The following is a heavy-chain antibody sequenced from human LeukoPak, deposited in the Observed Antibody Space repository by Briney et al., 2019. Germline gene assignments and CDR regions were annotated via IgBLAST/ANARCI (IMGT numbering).Heavy chain of an antibody. J-gene: IGHJ4*02. V-gene: IGHV3-30*02. CDR2: IGTDESDT. D-gene: IGHD3-10*01. CDR3: ARENGRGVISPYFDS. CDR1: GFTFSTSG. Sequence: GGSLRLSCAASGFTFSTSGMHWVRQAPGKGLDWVTYIGTDESDTHYGDSVKGRFTISRDNSKNMLYLQMNNLRPEDTAVYYCARENGRGVISPYFDSWGQGTLVTVSS.